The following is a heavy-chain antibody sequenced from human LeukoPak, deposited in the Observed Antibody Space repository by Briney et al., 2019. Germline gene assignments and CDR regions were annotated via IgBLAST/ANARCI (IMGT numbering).Heavy chain of an antibody. Sequence: PSETLSLTCAVSGGSISSGDYYWSWIRQPPGKGLEWIGYIYYSGSTYYNPSLKSRVTISVDTSKNQFSLKLSSVTAADTAVYYCARVGFGARIAAAGTIDYWGQGTLVTVSS. CDR3: ARVGFGARIAAAGTIDY. J-gene: IGHJ4*02. V-gene: IGHV4-30-4*01. CDR1: GGSISSGDYY. CDR2: IYYSGST. D-gene: IGHD6-13*01.